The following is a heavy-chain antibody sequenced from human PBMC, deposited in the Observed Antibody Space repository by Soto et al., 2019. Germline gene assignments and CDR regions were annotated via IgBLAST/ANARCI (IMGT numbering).Heavy chain of an antibody. CDR1: GGSISSYY. CDR3: AGDRRGSSWYESYYYGMDV. CDR2: IYTSGST. Sequence: SETLSLTCTVSGGSISSYYWSWIRQPAGKGLEWIGRIYTSGSTNYNPSLKSRVTMSVDTSKNQFSLKLSSVTAADTAVYYCAGDRRGSSWYESYYYGMDVWGQGTTVTVS. J-gene: IGHJ6*02. V-gene: IGHV4-4*07. D-gene: IGHD6-13*01.